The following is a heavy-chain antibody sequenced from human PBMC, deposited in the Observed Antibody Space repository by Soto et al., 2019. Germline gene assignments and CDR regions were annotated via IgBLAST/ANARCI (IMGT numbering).Heavy chain of an antibody. J-gene: IGHJ5*02. CDR3: ARDQGVAAAGITWFDP. CDR1: GGSVTSGSHY. V-gene: IGHV4-61*10. D-gene: IGHD6-13*01. Sequence: PSETLSLTCTVSGGSVTSGSHYWSWIRQPAGKGLEWIGHIHSSGSTNYNPSLKSRVTMSVDTSKNQFSLRLMSLTAADTAVYYCARDQGVAAAGITWFDPWGQGSLVTVSS. CDR2: IHSSGST.